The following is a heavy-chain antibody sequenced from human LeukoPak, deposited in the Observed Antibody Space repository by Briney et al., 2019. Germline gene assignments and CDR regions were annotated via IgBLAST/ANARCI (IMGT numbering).Heavy chain of an antibody. D-gene: IGHD3-22*01. J-gene: IGHJ6*03. CDR1: GGSISSYY. CDR3: ARETYYYDSSGYYPYMDV. V-gene: IGHV4-59*01. CDR2: IYYSGST. Sequence: PSETLSLTCTVSGGSISSYYWSWIRQPPGKGLEWIGYIYYSGSTNYNPSLKSRVTISVETSKNQFSRKLSSVTAADTAVYYCARETYYYDSSGYYPYMDVWGKGTTVTVSS.